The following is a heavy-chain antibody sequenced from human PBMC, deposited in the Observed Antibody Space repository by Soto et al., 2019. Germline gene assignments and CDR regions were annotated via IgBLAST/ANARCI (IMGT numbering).Heavy chain of an antibody. CDR2: IWYDGGNE. CDR3: ARGGFWGYDAFDI. J-gene: IGHJ3*02. D-gene: IGHD3-10*01. Sequence: QVQLVESGGGVVQPGRSLRLSCAASGFTFSNYGMHWVRQAPGKGLEWVAFIWYDGGNEFYADSVRGRFTISRDNSKDTRYLQMNSLRAEDTAVYYCARGGFWGYDAFDIWGQGTMVTVSS. CDR1: GFTFSNYG. V-gene: IGHV3-33*01.